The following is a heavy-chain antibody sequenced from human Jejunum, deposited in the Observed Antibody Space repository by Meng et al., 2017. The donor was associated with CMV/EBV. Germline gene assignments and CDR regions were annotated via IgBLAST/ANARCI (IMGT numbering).Heavy chain of an antibody. V-gene: IGHV3-72*01. D-gene: IGHD3-10*01. Sequence: SDHYMEWVRQAPGRGLDWVGVTRSKGQKSTTEYAASVKGRFTVSRDDSKNSLYLQMNSLQTEDSAVYYCVRMFYFGSGSSWGMDVWGQGTTVTVSS. CDR2: TRSKGQKSTT. CDR1: SDHY. J-gene: IGHJ6*02. CDR3: VRMFYFGSGSSWGMDV.